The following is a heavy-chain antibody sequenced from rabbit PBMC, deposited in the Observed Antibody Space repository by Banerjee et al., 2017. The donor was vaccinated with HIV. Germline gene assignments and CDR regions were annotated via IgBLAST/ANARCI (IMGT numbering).Heavy chain of an antibody. V-gene: IGHV1S45*01. CDR3: ARDLTGVTGWNFNL. Sequence: QEQLEESGGGLVKPEGSLKLSCKASGSDISSNAMCWVRQAPGKGLELIACIYSSSGNTVYANWAKGRFTISKTSSTTVTLQMTSLTAADTATYFCARDLTGVTGWNFNLWGQGTLVTVS. CDR1: GSDISSNA. J-gene: IGHJ4*01. D-gene: IGHD7-1*01. CDR2: IYSSSGNT.